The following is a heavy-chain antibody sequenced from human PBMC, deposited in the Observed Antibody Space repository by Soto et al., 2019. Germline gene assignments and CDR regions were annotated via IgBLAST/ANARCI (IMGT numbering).Heavy chain of an antibody. V-gene: IGHV1-69*08. Sequence: QVQLGQSGAEVKKPGSSVKVSCKASGGTFSSYTISWLRQAPVQGLEWMGRIIPILGIANYAHKCQGRVTITADKSKSTAYMELSSLGSEDTAVYYCVIDNPHYYDSSGYLYYGMDVWGQGTTVTVAS. D-gene: IGHD3-22*01. CDR2: IIPILGIA. J-gene: IGHJ6*02. CDR3: VIDNPHYYDSSGYLYYGMDV. CDR1: GGTFSSYT.